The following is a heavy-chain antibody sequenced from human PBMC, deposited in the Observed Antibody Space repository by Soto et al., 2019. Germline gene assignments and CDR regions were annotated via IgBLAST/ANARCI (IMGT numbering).Heavy chain of an antibody. V-gene: IGHV4-31*02. Sequence: PSDTLSLTCTVSGCSITTAGSYWTWIRQHPGKVRECIGNIYSSGNTYYNPSLKSRLTISVDTSKNHFSLMVDSVTAADTAVYYCARARFQVLYGKPYFDSWGQGTLVTVS. CDR2: IYSSGNT. CDR3: ARARFQVLYGKPYFDS. J-gene: IGHJ4*02. CDR1: GCSITTAGSY. D-gene: IGHD2-2*02.